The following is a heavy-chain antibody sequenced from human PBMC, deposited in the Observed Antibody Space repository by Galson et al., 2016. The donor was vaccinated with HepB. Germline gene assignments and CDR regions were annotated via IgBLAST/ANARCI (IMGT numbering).Heavy chain of an antibody. V-gene: IGHV3-11*06. CDR2: ISVTSTYT. CDR3: ARDRGSYCGGDCPDYYFDY. Sequence: SLRLSCAASGFTFSDYYMSWFRQAPGKGLEWVSYISVTSTYTNYADSVKGRFTVSRDNAKNSLYLQMNTLRAEDTAIYYCARDRGSYCGGDCPDYYFDYWGQGTLVTVSS. J-gene: IGHJ4*02. D-gene: IGHD2-21*02. CDR1: GFTFSDYY.